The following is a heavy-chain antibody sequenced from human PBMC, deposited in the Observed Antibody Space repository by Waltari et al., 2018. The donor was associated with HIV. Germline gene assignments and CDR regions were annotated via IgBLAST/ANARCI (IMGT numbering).Heavy chain of an antibody. D-gene: IGHD6-13*01. V-gene: IGHV5-51*01. CDR3: ARSGGEVAAAAPYYYYGMDV. J-gene: IGHJ6*02. CDR2: IYPGDSDT. Sequence: EVQLVQSGAEVKKPGESLKISCKGSGYSFTSYWIGWVRQMTGKGREWMGIIYPGDSDTRDSPSFQGQVTISADKSISTAYLQWSSLKASDTAMYYCARSGGEVAAAAPYYYYGMDVWGQGTTVTVSS. CDR1: GYSFTSYW.